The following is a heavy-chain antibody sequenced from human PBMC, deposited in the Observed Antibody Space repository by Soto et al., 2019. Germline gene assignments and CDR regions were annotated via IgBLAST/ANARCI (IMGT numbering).Heavy chain of an antibody. CDR2: IYYSGST. CDR1: GGSISSSSYY. Sequence: SETLSLTCTVSGGSISSSSYYWGWIRQPPGKGLEWIGSIYYSGSTYYNPSLKSRVTISVDTSKNQFSLKLSSVTAADTAVYYCARHTTYDSSGYSAHYFDYWGQGTLVTVYS. D-gene: IGHD3-22*01. V-gene: IGHV4-39*01. CDR3: ARHTTYDSSGYSAHYFDY. J-gene: IGHJ4*02.